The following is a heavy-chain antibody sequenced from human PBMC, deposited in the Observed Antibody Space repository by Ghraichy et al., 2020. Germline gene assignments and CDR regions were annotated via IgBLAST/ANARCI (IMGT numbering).Heavy chain of an antibody. Sequence: SLNISCTVSGGSISNGGYYWSWFRQHPGEGLEWIGYIFYRGTTYYNSSLKSRVTLSIDTSKNQFSLRLSSVTAADTAVYYCARRYGGQYFDYWGQGALVAVSS. V-gene: IGHV4-31*03. J-gene: IGHJ4*02. CDR2: IFYRGTT. CDR1: GGSISNGGYY. CDR3: ARRYGGQYFDY. D-gene: IGHD1-1*01.